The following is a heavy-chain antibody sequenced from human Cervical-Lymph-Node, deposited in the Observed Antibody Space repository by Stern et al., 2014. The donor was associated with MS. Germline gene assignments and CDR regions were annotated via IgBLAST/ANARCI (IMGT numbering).Heavy chain of an antibody. Sequence: VQLVESEAEVKRPGASVKVACKTSGYTFTKYGISWVRQAPGQGLEWMGWISAYNGNTHYRQNLQDRITLTTYTSTSTAYMELRSLISDDTAVYYCARGMTTISMGDYWGQGTLVTVSS. V-gene: IGHV1-18*01. CDR1: GYTFTKYG. D-gene: IGHD4-11*01. CDR2: ISAYNGNT. CDR3: ARGMTTISMGDY. J-gene: IGHJ4*02.